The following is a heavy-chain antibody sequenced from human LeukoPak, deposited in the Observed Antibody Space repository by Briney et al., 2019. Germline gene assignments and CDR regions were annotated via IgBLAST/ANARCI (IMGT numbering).Heavy chain of an antibody. V-gene: IGHV3-74*01. Sequence: GGSLRLSCAASGNYWMHWVRQAPGKGLVWVSHINSDGSWTSYADSVKGRFTISKDNAKNTVYLQMNNLRAEDSAVYYCVSFYEAYWGRGTLVTVSS. CDR2: INSDGSWT. CDR3: VSFYEAY. CDR1: GNYW. J-gene: IGHJ4*02. D-gene: IGHD2/OR15-2a*01.